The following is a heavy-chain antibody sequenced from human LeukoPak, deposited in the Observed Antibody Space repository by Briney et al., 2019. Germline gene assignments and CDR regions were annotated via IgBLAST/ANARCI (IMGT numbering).Heavy chain of an antibody. CDR3: AKPPSREWLVFGY. Sequence: SGGSLRLSCAASGFTFSSYAMSWVRQAPGKGLEWVSAISGSGGSTYYADSVKGRFTISRDNSKNTLYLQMNSLRAEETAVYYCAKPPSREWLVFGYWGQGTLVTVSS. V-gene: IGHV3-23*01. CDR2: ISGSGGST. D-gene: IGHD6-19*01. CDR1: GFTFSSYA. J-gene: IGHJ4*02.